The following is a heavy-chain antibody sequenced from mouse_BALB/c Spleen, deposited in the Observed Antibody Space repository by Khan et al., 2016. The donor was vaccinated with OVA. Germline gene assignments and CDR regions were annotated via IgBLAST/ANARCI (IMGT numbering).Heavy chain of an antibody. D-gene: IGHD1-1*01. J-gene: IGHJ2*01. CDR1: GYSITSGYA. Sequence: EVQLQESGPGLVKPSQSLSLTCTVTGYSITSGYAWNWIRQFPGNKLEWMGYISYSGGTSYNPSLKSRISITRDTSKNQFFLQLNSVTTEDTATYYCARGNYYGYYFDYRGQGTPLT. V-gene: IGHV3-2*02. CDR3: ARGNYYGYYFDY. CDR2: ISYSGGT.